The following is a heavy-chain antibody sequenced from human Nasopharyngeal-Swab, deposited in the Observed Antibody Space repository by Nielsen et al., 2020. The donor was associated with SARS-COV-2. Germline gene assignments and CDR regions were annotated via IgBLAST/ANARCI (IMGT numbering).Heavy chain of an antibody. D-gene: IGHD3/OR15-3a*01. CDR3: ARGQGSWTRNAFDI. Sequence: ASVKVCKASGYTFISFGINWVRQAPGQGLEWMGWISPYNSNTNYAQKLQGRVLMTTDSSTYTSYMELRSLRSDDTAVYYCARGQGSWTRNAFDIWGQGTMVTVSS. CDR1: GYTFISFG. V-gene: IGHV1-18*01. CDR2: ISPYNSNT. J-gene: IGHJ3*02.